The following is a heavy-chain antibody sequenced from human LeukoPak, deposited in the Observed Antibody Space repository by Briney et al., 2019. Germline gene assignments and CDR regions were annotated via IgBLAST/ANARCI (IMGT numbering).Heavy chain of an antibody. CDR3: ARVPHILTAYYEGPHYFDY. Sequence: GASVKVSCKASGYTFTGYYMHWVRQAPGQGLEWMGWINPNSGGTNYAQKFQGRVTMTRDTSISTVYMELSRLRSDDTAVYYCARVPHILTAYYEGPHYFDYWGQGTLVTVSS. CDR2: INPNSGGT. CDR1: GYTFTGYY. D-gene: IGHD3-9*01. V-gene: IGHV1-2*02. J-gene: IGHJ4*02.